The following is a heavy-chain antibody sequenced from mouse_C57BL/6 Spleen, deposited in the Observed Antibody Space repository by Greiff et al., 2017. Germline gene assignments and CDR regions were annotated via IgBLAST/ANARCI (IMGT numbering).Heavy chain of an antibody. CDR1: GYTFTDYN. D-gene: IGHD2-4*01. CDR3: ARPYDYDGAMDY. CDR2: INPNNGGT. J-gene: IGHJ4*01. Sequence: EVQGVESGPELVKPGASVKIPCKASGYTFTDYNMDWVKQSHGKSLEWIGDINPNNGGTIYNQKFKGKATLTVDKSSSTAYMELRSLTSEDTAVYYCARPYDYDGAMDYWGQGTSVTVSS. V-gene: IGHV1-18*01.